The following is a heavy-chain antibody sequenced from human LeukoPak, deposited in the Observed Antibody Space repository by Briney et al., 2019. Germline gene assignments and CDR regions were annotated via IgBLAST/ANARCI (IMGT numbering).Heavy chain of an antibody. V-gene: IGHV4-4*07. CDR2: MYTSGST. Sequence: PSETLSLTCTVSGGSITYHYWSWIRQAAGKGLEWIGHMYTSGSTKYNPSLKRRITMSLDTSKKQFSLRLTSVTAADTAVYYCARSNGYSSSWFLWGQGKMVTVSS. J-gene: IGHJ3*01. D-gene: IGHD6-13*01. CDR1: GGSITYHY. CDR3: ARSNGYSSSWFL.